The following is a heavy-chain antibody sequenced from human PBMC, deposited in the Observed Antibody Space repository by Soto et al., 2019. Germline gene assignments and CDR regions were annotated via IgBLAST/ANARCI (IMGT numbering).Heavy chain of an antibody. CDR2: IYRSGST. D-gene: IGHD1-26*01. J-gene: IGHJ6*02. V-gene: IGHV4-30-2*01. CDR3: ARGGSYLGIYYYYGMDV. Sequence: SETLSLTCAASGGSISSGGYSWSWIRQPPGKGREWIGYIYRSGSTYYNPSLKSRVTISVDRSKNQFSLKLSSVTAADTAVYYCARGGSYLGIYYYYGMDVWGQGTTVTVSS. CDR1: GGSISSGGYS.